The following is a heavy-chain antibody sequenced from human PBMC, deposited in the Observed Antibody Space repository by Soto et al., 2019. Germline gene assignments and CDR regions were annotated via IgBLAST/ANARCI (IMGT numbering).Heavy chain of an antibody. V-gene: IGHV3-15*07. D-gene: IGHD2-21*02. J-gene: IGHJ4*02. Sequence: PGGSLRLSCAASRFSFSNAWMNWVRQAPGDGLEWVGRIKTKTDGGTTDYSAPVKGRFTISRDDSKNTLYLQMNSLKTEDTAGDFCDTDQGTACNDSCGEGTRVSV. CDR3: DTDQGTACNDS. CDR2: IKTKTDGGTT. CDR1: RFSFSNAW.